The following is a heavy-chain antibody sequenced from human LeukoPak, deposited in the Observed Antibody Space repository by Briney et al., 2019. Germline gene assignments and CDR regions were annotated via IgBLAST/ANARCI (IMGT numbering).Heavy chain of an antibody. Sequence: GGSLRLSCAASGFTFSRDWMHWVRQAPGKGRVWVSLINSDGGRTTYADSVKGGVTISRDNAKNTLYLQMNSLRAEATASYYCAKLFYPAAGTGRVDFPFDSWGPGTLVTVSS. CDR1: GFTFSRDW. CDR2: INSDGGRT. V-gene: IGHV3-74*01. D-gene: IGHD6-13*01. CDR3: AKLFYPAAGTGRVDFPFDS. J-gene: IGHJ4*02.